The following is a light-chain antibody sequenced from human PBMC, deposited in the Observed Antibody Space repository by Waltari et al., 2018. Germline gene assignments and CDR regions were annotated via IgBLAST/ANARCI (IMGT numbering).Light chain of an antibody. CDR1: QSVLYSSDNRTY. J-gene: IGKJ4*01. V-gene: IGKV4-1*01. CDR2: WAS. Sequence: DIVMTQSPDSLAVSLGERATINCTSTQSVLYSSDNRTYFAWYQQKPGQPPNLLIYWASTRESGVPDRFSGSGSGTDFTLTISSLQAEDVAVYYCQQYYITPLSFGGGTKVEIK. CDR3: QQYYITPLS.